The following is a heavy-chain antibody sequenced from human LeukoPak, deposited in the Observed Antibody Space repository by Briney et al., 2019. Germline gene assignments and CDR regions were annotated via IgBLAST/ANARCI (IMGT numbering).Heavy chain of an antibody. Sequence: ASVKVSCKASGYSFADYYMHWVRQAPGQGLEWMGIINPSGGSTSYAQKFQGRVTMTRDMSTSTVYMELSSLRSEDTAVYYCARDQEASIAARFSLYYYYYMDVWGKGTTVTVSS. CDR2: INPSGGST. CDR1: GYSFADYY. J-gene: IGHJ6*03. CDR3: ARDQEASIAARFSLYYYYYMDV. V-gene: IGHV1-46*01. D-gene: IGHD6-6*01.